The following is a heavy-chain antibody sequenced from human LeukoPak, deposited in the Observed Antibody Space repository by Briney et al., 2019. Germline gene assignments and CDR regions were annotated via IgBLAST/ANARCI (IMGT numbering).Heavy chain of an antibody. D-gene: IGHD3-9*01. V-gene: IGHV3-74*01. Sequence: GGSLRLSCAASGFTFSSYWMHWVRQAPGKGLAWVSRINSDGSSTSYADSVKGRFTISRDNAKNTLYLQMNSLRAEDTAVYYCSREYFDWFWGQGTLVAVSS. CDR3: SREYFDWF. CDR2: INSDGSST. J-gene: IGHJ4*02. CDR1: GFTFSSYW.